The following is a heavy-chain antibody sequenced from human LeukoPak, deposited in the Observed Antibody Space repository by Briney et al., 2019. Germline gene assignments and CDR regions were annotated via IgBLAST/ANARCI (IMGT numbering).Heavy chain of an antibody. Sequence: SETLSLTCKVSGGSISGYYWSWIRQPAGKGLELIGRLDSSGSTNYNSSLKSRVTMSIDRSQFSLRLTSVTAADTAIYDWAIGTAGGSKCFFDYWGEGILVTVSS. CDR2: LDSSGST. V-gene: IGHV4-4*07. J-gene: IGHJ4*02. CDR1: GGSISGYY. CDR3: AIGTAGGSKCFFDY. D-gene: IGHD2-15*01.